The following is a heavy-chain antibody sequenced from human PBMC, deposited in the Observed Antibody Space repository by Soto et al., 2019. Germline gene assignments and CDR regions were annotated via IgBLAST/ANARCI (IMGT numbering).Heavy chain of an antibody. Sequence: QVELQESGPGLVKPSGTLSLTCVVSGNSISTTNWWSWVRQSPGKGLEWIGEIYHSGSTNYNPSLKSRVTISVDKSKNQFSLKLSSVTAADTAVYYCARDVGYHYDGSPSGQFYFWGQGTLVTVSS. CDR1: GNSISTTNW. CDR3: ARDVGYHYDGSPSGQFYF. V-gene: IGHV4-4*02. J-gene: IGHJ4*02. CDR2: IYHSGST. D-gene: IGHD3-22*01.